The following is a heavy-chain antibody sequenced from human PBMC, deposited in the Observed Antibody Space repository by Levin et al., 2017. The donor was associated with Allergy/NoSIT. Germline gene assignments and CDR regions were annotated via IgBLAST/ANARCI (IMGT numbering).Heavy chain of an antibody. D-gene: IGHD3-16*01. CDR1: GITFSDYG. Sequence: GGSLRLSCAVSGITFSDYGFHWVRQAPGKGLEWVAISSNDGFNQYYADSVKGRFTVSRDKSKNTLNLQMNTLSPDDTAVYYCAQGGELAFWGQGTLVTVSS. J-gene: IGHJ4*02. V-gene: IGHV3-30*03. CDR2: SSNDGFNQ. CDR3: AQGGELAF.